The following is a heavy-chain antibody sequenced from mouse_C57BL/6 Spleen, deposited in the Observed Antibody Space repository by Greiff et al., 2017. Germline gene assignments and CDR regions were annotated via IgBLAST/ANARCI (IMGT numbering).Heavy chain of an antibody. D-gene: IGHD2-4*01. J-gene: IGHJ3*01. Sequence: ESGPGLVKPSQSLSLTCSVTGYSITSGYYWNWIRQFPGNKLEWMGYISYDGSNNYNPSLKNRISITRDTSKNQFFLKLNSVTTEDTATYYCAIYDYDGFAYWGQGTLVTVSA. CDR2: ISYDGSN. CDR3: AIYDYDGFAY. CDR1: GYSITSGYY. V-gene: IGHV3-6*01.